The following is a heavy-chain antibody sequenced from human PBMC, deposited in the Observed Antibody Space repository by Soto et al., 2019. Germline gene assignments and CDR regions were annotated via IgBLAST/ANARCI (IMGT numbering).Heavy chain of an antibody. J-gene: IGHJ6*02. D-gene: IGHD3-22*01. Sequence: PGESLKISCKGSGYSFTSYWIGWVRQMPGKGLEWMGIIYPGDSDTRYSPSFQGQVTISADKSISTAYLQWSSLKASDTAMYYCARLALDSSGYFTDYYYYGMDVWGQGTTVTVSS. CDR1: GYSFTSYW. V-gene: IGHV5-51*01. CDR2: IYPGDSDT. CDR3: ARLALDSSGYFTDYYYYGMDV.